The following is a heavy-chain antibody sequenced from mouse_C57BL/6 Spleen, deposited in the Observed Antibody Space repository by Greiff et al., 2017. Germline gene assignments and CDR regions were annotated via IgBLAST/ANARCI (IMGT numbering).Heavy chain of an antibody. CDR2: ISSGSSTV. J-gene: IGHJ4*01. V-gene: IGHV5-17*01. CDR3: ARRSYGSSLYYAMDY. CDR1: GFTFSDYG. Sequence: EVQLQESGGGLVKPGGSLKLSCAASGFTFSDYGMHWVRQAPEKGLEWVAYISSGSSTVYYADTVKGRFTISRDNAKNTLFLQMTSLRSEDTAMYYCARRSYGSSLYYAMDYWGQGTSVTVSS. D-gene: IGHD1-1*01.